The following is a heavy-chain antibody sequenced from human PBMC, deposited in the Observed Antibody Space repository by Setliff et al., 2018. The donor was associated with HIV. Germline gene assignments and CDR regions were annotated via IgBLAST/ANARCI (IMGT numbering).Heavy chain of an antibody. Sequence: PSETLSLTCTVSGGSVSTGNYYWNWIRLPPGKGLDWIGYIFYSGSTNYNPSLKSRVTISVDTSKNQFSLRLNSVTAADTAIYYCTRRGADSYYPRPLDVWGKGTTVTVSS. CDR1: GGSVSTGNYY. CDR2: IFYSGST. CDR3: TRRGADSYYPRPLDV. J-gene: IGHJ6*04. V-gene: IGHV4-61*01. D-gene: IGHD3-10*01.